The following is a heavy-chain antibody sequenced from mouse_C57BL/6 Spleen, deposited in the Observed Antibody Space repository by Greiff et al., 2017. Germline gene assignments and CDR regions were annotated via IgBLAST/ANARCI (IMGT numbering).Heavy chain of an antibody. CDR3: AKKVYYDYERRYAMDY. Sequence: QVQLQQSGPGLVQPSQSLSITCTVSGFSLTSYGVHWVRQSPGKGLEWLGVIWRGGSTDYNAAFMSRLSITKDNSKSQVFFKMNSLQADDTAIYYCAKKVYYDYERRYAMDYWGQGTSVTVSS. CDR2: IWRGGST. J-gene: IGHJ4*01. V-gene: IGHV2-5*01. CDR1: GFSLTSYG. D-gene: IGHD2-4*01.